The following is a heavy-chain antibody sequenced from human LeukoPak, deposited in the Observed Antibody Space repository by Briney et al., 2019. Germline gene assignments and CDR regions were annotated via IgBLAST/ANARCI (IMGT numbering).Heavy chain of an antibody. J-gene: IGHJ4*02. V-gene: IGHV4-30-4*01. D-gene: IGHD4-17*01. Sequence: SETLSLTCTVSGGSISSGDYYWSWIRQPPGKGLEWIGYIYYTGTTYYNLSLKSRLTISIDPSKSHFSLQLNSVTAADTAVYFCARGVGTVTTWGQGTLVTVSS. CDR1: GGSISSGDYY. CDR2: IYYTGTT. CDR3: ARGVGTVTT.